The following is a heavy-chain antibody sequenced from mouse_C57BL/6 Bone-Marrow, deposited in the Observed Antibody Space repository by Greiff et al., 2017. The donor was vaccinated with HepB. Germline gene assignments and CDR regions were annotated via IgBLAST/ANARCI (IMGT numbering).Heavy chain of an antibody. D-gene: IGHD2-1*01. V-gene: IGHV5-4*01. CDR1: GFTFSSYA. CDR2: ISDGGSYT. J-gene: IGHJ2*01. Sequence: EVKLMESGGGLVKPGGSLKLSCAASGFTFSSYAMSWVRQTPEKRLEWVATISDGGSYTYYPDNVKGRLTISRDNAKNNLSLQMSHLKSEDTAMYYCARDLLIDYWGQGTTLTVSS. CDR3: ARDLLIDY.